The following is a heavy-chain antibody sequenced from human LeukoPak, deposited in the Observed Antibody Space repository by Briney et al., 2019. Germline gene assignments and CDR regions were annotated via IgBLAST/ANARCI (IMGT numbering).Heavy chain of an antibody. D-gene: IGHD6-13*01. J-gene: IGHJ4*02. Sequence: GGSLRLSCAASGFTFSSYWMHWVRQAPGKGLVWVSRINSDGSSTSYADSVKGRFTISRDNAKNTLYLQMNSLRAENTAVYYCARETSSSRCYFDYWGQGTLVTVSS. CDR1: GFTFSSYW. V-gene: IGHV3-74*01. CDR3: ARETSSSRCYFDY. CDR2: INSDGSST.